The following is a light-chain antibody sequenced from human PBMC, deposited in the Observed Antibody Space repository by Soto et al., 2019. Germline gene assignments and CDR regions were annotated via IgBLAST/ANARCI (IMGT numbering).Light chain of an antibody. CDR1: SSNIGAGYD. Sequence: QSVLTQPPSASGTPGQTVTISCSGSSSNIGAGYDLHWYQQLPGTAPKLLLYGNSNRPSGVPDRFSGSKSGTSASLAITGLQAEDEADYYCQSYDSSLSAYVFGTGTKVTVL. J-gene: IGLJ1*01. CDR3: QSYDSSLSAYV. CDR2: GNS. V-gene: IGLV1-40*01.